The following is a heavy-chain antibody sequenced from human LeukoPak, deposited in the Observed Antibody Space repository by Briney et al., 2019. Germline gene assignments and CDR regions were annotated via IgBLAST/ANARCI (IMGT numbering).Heavy chain of an antibody. J-gene: IGHJ4*02. CDR1: GFAFSSYS. Sequence: PGGSLRLSCAASGFAFSSYSMNWVRQAPGKGLEWVSVISGSGGSTYYGDSVKGRFTISRDNSKNTLYLQMNSLRAEDTAVYYCAKKSVAVQTSGGVGYFDYWGQGTLVTVSS. CDR3: AKKSVAVQTSGGVGYFDY. V-gene: IGHV3-23*01. CDR2: ISGSGGST. D-gene: IGHD5/OR15-5a*01.